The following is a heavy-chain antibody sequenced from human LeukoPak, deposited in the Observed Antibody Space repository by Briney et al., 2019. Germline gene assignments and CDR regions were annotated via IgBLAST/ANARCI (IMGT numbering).Heavy chain of an antibody. D-gene: IGHD1-26*01. CDR3: ARVAVSGSYYFDY. CDR2: VNPNSGDT. V-gene: IGHV1-2*02. J-gene: IGHJ4*02. Sequence: ASVKVSCKASGYTFTGFSIHWVRQAPGQGLEWMGWVNPNSGDTNYAQRFQGRVTMTRDTSITTASMELTRLTSDDTAVYYCARVAVSGSYYFDYWGQGTLVTVSS. CDR1: GYTFTGFS.